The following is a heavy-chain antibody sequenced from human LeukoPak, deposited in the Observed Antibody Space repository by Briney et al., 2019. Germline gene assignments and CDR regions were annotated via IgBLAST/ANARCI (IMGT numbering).Heavy chain of an antibody. CDR3: ARGRIGEADY. CDR1: GLTFSNYA. V-gene: IGHV3-23*01. J-gene: IGHJ4*02. CDR2: ISGSGGST. Sequence: GGPLRLSCVASGLTFSNYAMSWVREAPGKGLEWVSGISGSGGSTYYADSVKGRFTISRDNSKNTLYLQMNSLRAEDTAVYYCARGRIGEADYWGQGTLVAVSS. D-gene: IGHD6-13*01.